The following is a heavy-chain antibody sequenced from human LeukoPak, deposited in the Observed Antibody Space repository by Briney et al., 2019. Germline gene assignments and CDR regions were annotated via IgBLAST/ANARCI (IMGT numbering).Heavy chain of an antibody. CDR3: ARVSSSWYQDWYFDL. V-gene: IGHV4-4*07. J-gene: IGHJ2*01. CDR1: GGSISSYY. CDR2: IDTSGNT. Sequence: SETLSLTCTVSGGSISSYYWSWIRQPAGKGLDWIGRIDTSGNTNYKPSLTSRVTMSVDTSKNQFSLKLNSVTAADTAVYYCARVSSSWYQDWYFDLWGRGTLVTVSS. D-gene: IGHD6-13*01.